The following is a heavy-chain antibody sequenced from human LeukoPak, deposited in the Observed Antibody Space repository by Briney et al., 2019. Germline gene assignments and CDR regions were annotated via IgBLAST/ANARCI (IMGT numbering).Heavy chain of an antibody. CDR1: GYTFTSYY. CDR3: ARAGGSGYYIDY. CDR2: INPSGGST. V-gene: IGHV1-46*01. J-gene: IGHJ4*02. Sequence: ASVKVSCKASGYTFTSYYMHWVRQAPGQGLEWMGIINPSGGSTSYAQKFQGRVTMTRDTSTGTVYMELSSLRSEDTAVYYCARAGGSGYYIDYWGQGTLVTVSS. D-gene: IGHD3-3*01.